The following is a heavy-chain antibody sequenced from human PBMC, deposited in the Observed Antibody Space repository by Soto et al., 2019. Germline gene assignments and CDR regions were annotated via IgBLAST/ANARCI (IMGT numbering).Heavy chain of an antibody. CDR1: GGSFSGCF. D-gene: IGHD6-13*01. CDR2: VNYGGST. Sequence: QVQLHQWGAGLLKPSETLSLTCAVSGGSFSGCFWGWIRQPPGKGLEWIGEVNYGGSTNYTPSLKGRLTMAVDTYKNQVSLRLTSVTAADTAVYFCVRGGLSGSSWYYFDFWGQGSLVAVSS. J-gene: IGHJ4*02. CDR3: VRGGLSGSSWYYFDF. V-gene: IGHV4-34*01.